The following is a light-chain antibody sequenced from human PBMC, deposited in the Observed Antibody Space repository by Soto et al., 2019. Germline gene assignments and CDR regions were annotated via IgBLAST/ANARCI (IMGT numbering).Light chain of an antibody. CDR2: GAS. V-gene: IGKV3-15*01. CDR3: QQCNSYPWT. J-gene: IGKJ1*01. Sequence: EIIMTQSPATLSVSPGERATLSCRASQSVDNNLAWYQQKPGQAPRLLIYGASTRATGIPARFSGSRSGTEFTLTISSLQSEDFATYYCQQCNSYPWTFGQGTKVEIK. CDR1: QSVDNN.